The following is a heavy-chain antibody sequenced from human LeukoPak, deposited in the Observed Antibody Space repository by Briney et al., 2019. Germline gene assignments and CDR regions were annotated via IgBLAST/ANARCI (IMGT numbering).Heavy chain of an antibody. Sequence: SETLSLTCTVSGGSISSYYWSWIRQPPGKGLEWIGYIYYSGSTNYNPSLKSRVTISVGTSKNQFSLKLSSVTAADTAVYYCARHFVVVPAATDYYYYGMDVWGQGTTVTVSS. CDR3: ARHFVVVPAATDYYYYGMDV. J-gene: IGHJ6*02. D-gene: IGHD2-2*01. CDR1: GGSISSYY. V-gene: IGHV4-59*01. CDR2: IYYSGST.